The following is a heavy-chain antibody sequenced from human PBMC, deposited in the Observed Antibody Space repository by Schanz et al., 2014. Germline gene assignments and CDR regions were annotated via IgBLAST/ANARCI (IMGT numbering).Heavy chain of an antibody. CDR1: GFTFNGHA. Sequence: QVQLVESGGGVVQPGGSLRLSCESSGFTFNGHAMHWVRQAPGKGLEWVAVTSYDGSQKYYTDSVKGRFTVSRDTSKNTLYLQMNSLRAEDAAVYYCARVELSVYYYAMDVWGQGTTVTVSS. D-gene: IGHD2-15*01. CDR3: ARVELSVYYYAMDV. CDR2: TSYDGSQK. V-gene: IGHV3-30*04. J-gene: IGHJ6*02.